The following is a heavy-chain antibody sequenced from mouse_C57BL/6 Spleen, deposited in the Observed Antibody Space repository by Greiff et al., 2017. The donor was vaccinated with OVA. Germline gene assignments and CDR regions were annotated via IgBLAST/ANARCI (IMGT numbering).Heavy chain of an antibody. V-gene: IGHV14-2*01. Sequence: VHVKQSGAELVKPGASVKLSCTASGFNIKDYYMHWVKQRPEQGLEWIGRIDPEDGETKYAPTFQGKATITADTSSNTAYLQLSSLTSEDTAVYYCARDYDCDGWDVWGTGTTVTVSS. D-gene: IGHD2-4*01. J-gene: IGHJ1*03. CDR1: GFNIKDYY. CDR3: ARDYDCDGWDV. CDR2: IDPEDGET.